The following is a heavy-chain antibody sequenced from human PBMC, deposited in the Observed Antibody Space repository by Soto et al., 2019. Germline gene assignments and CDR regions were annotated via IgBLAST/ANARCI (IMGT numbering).Heavy chain of an antibody. D-gene: IGHD6-6*01. CDR2: INHSGST. Sequence: QVQLQQWGAGLLKPSETLSLTCAVYGGSFSAYYWSWVRQPPGKGLEWIGEINHSGSTNYNPSLKSRVTISVDTSKNQFSLKLSSVTAADTAVYYCARTSRFDYWGQETLVTVSS. CDR1: GGSFSAYY. V-gene: IGHV4-34*01. CDR3: ARTSRFDY. J-gene: IGHJ4*02.